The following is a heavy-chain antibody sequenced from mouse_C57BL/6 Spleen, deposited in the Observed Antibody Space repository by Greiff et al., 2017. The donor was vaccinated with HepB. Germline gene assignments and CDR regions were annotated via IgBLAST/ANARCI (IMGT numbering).Heavy chain of an antibody. CDR2: IDPSDSET. V-gene: IGHV1-52*01. J-gene: IGHJ2*01. CDR1: GYTFTSYW. CDR3: ARLLHFGGYFDY. Sequence: QVQLQQPGAELVRPGSSVKLSCKASGYTFTSYWMHWVKQRPIQGLEWIGNIDPSDSETHYNQKFKDKATLTVDKSSSTAYMQLSSLTSEDSAVYYCARLLHFGGYFDYWGQGTTLTVSS. D-gene: IGHD1-2*01.